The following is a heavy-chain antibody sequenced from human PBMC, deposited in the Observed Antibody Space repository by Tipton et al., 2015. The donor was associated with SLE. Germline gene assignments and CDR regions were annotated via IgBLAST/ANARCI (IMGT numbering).Heavy chain of an antibody. D-gene: IGHD3-16*01. Sequence: TLSLTCAVSGYSISSGYYWGWIRQPPGKGLEWIGSIYHSGSTYYNPSLKSRVTISVDTSKNQFSLKLSSVTAADTAVYYCARGGYYYYMDVWGKGTTVTVSS. CDR3: ARGGYYYYMDV. J-gene: IGHJ6*03. CDR1: GYSISSGYY. V-gene: IGHV4-38-2*01. CDR2: IYHSGST.